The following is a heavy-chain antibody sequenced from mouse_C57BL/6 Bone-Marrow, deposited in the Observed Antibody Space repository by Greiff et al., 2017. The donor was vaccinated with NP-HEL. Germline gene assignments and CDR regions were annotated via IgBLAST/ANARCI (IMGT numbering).Heavy chain of an antibody. CDR2: ISGGGGTT. V-gene: IGHV5-9*01. J-gene: IGHJ3*01. CDR1: GFTFSSYT. Sequence: EVQVVESGGGLVKPGGSLKLSCAASGFTFSSYTMSWVRQTPEKRLEWVATISGGGGTTYSPDSVKGRFTISRDNAKNTLYLHMSSLRSEDTALYYCAREFAYWGQGTLVTVSA. CDR3: AREFAY.